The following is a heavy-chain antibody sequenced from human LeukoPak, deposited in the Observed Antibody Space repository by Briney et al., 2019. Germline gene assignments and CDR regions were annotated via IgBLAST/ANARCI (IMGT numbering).Heavy chain of an antibody. Sequence: ASVKVSCKASGFTFTGHYIHWVRQAPGQGLDWMGYINPHSGGTSSPQKFQGRVTLTTDTSISAAYMELSSLISDDTAMYYCVREGNEVLTKDFDSWGQGTLVTVSS. D-gene: IGHD4-23*01. CDR1: GFTFTGHY. CDR3: VREGNEVLTKDFDS. V-gene: IGHV1-2*02. CDR2: INPHSGGT. J-gene: IGHJ4*02.